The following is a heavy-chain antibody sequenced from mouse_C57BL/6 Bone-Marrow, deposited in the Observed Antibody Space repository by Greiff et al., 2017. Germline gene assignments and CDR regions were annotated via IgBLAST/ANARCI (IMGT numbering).Heavy chain of an antibody. CDR2: IDPSDSYT. J-gene: IGHJ2*01. Sequence: QVQLQQPGAELVMPGASVKLSCKASGYTFTSYWMHWVKQRPGQGLEWIGEIDPSDSYTNYNQKFKGKSTLTVDKSSSTAYMQLSSLTSEDSAVYYCARSTSLYSNFDYWGQGTTRTGSS. D-gene: IGHD2-5*01. CDR1: GYTFTSYW. CDR3: ARSTSLYSNFDY. V-gene: IGHV1-69*01.